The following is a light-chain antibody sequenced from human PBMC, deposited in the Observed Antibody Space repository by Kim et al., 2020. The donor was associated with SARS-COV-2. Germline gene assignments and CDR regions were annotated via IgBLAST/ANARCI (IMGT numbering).Light chain of an antibody. CDR1: QDISSR. CDR3: QQANSFPFT. V-gene: IGKV1-12*01. CDR2: AAS. Sequence: DIQMTQSPSSVSASVGDRVTITCRASQDISSRLAWYQQKPGKAPDLLIYAASTLQSGVPSRFSGSGSGTDFTLTISSLQTEDFATYYCQQANSFPFTFGPGTKVDIK. J-gene: IGKJ3*01.